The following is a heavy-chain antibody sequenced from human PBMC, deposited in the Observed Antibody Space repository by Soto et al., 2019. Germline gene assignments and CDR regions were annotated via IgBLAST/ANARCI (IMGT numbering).Heavy chain of an antibody. D-gene: IGHD6-19*01. V-gene: IGHV1-8*01. Sequence: ASVKVSCKASGYTFTSYDINWVRQATGQGLEWMGWMNPNSGNTGYAQKFQGRVTMTRNTSISTAYMELSSLRSEDTAVYYCARDSTMFIGLAGIMDWFDPWGQGTLVTVSS. CDR2: MNPNSGNT. J-gene: IGHJ5*02. CDR3: ARDSTMFIGLAGIMDWFDP. CDR1: GYTFTSYD.